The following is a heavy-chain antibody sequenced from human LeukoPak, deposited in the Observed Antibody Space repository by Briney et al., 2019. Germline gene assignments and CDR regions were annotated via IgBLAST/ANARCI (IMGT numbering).Heavy chain of an antibody. CDR2: ISSSGSTI. D-gene: IGHD3-16*02. Sequence: GGSLRLSCAVSGITFRNHEMTWVRQAPGKGLEFISYISSSGSTIYYADSVKGRFTMSRDNSKNTLYLQMNSLRAEDTAVYFCAKTVSGSHSYQGGDYWGQGTLVTVST. J-gene: IGHJ4*02. CDR3: AKTVSGSHSYQGGDY. V-gene: IGHV3-48*03. CDR1: GITFRNHE.